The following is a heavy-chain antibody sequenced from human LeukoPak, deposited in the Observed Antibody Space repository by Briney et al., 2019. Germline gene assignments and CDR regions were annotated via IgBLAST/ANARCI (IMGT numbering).Heavy chain of an antibody. CDR2: ISWNSGSI. CDR3: AKDTVGATYYYNGMDV. V-gene: IGHV3-9*01. CDR1: GFTFDDYA. J-gene: IGHJ6*02. Sequence: GGSLRLSCATSGFTFDDYAMHWVRQAPGKGLEWVSGISWNSGSIGYADSVKGRFTISRDNAKNSLYLQMNSLGAEDTALYYCAKDTVGATYYYNGMDVWGQGTTVTVSS. D-gene: IGHD1-26*01.